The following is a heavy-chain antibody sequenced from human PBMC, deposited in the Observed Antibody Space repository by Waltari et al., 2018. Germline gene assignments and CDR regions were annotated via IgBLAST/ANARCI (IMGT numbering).Heavy chain of an antibody. CDR2: IIPIFGTA. D-gene: IGHD3-10*01. Sequence: QVQLVQSGAEVKRPVSSVKVSCRASGGIFTNYAISWVRQAPGQGLEWMGGIIPIFGTANSAQKFQGRLTITSDESTSTAYMELSSLRPEDTAVYFCARDLGAMKVTSALEIWGQGTRVTVSS. J-gene: IGHJ3*02. V-gene: IGHV1-69*05. CDR1: GGIFTNYA. CDR3: ARDLGAMKVTSALEI.